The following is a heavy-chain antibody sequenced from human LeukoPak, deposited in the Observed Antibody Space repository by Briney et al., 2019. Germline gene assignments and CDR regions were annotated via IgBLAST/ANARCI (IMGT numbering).Heavy chain of an antibody. CDR1: GFTFSSYS. CDR3: ARERGSVLRFLEWLLGPDY. J-gene: IGHJ4*02. CDR2: ISISSYM. V-gene: IGHV3-21*01. D-gene: IGHD3-3*01. Sequence: GGSLRLSRAASGFTFSSYSTNWVSQAPGKGMEWVSSISISSYMYYEYSVKGRFTISRDNAKNSLYLQMNGLRAEDTAVYYCARERGSVLRFLEWLLGPDYWGQGTLVTVSS.